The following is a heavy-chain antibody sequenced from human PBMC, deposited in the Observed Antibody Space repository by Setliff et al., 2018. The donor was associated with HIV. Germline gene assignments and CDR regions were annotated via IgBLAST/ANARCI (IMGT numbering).Heavy chain of an antibody. V-gene: IGHV1-69*05. D-gene: IGHD2-2*01. CDR3: ARDFGGYCSSMSCPGLFDP. CDR2: IIPISGTV. CDR1: GGPFSSYA. Sequence: SVKVSCKASGGPFSSYAISWVRQAPGQGLEWMGGIIPISGTVNYAQKFWGRVTITTHESTSTVYMELSSLRSEDTAVYYCARDFGGYCSSMSCPGLFDPWGQGTLVTVSS. J-gene: IGHJ5*02.